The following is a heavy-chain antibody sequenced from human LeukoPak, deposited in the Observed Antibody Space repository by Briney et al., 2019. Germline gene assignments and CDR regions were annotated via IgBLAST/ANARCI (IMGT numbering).Heavy chain of an antibody. Sequence: PGGSLRLSCAASGFTLSRFSMHWVRQAPGKGLEWLSYISSSSSTIYYADSVKGRFTISRDKAKNSLYLQMNSLRYEDTAVYYCPRASFDYWGQGTLVTVSS. CDR1: GFTLSRFS. CDR3: PRASFDY. CDR2: ISSSSSTI. V-gene: IGHV3-48*02. J-gene: IGHJ4*02.